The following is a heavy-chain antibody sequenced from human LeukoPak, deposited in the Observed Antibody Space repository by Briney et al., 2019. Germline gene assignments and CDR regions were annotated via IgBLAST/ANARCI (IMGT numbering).Heavy chain of an antibody. V-gene: IGHV4-59*12. Sequence: RASETLSLTCTVSGGSISSYYWSWIRQPPGKGLEWIGYIYYSGSTNYNPSLKSRVTISVDTSKNQFSLKLSSVTAADTAVYYCASQYYYGSGSYLPRVDYWGQGTLVTVSS. D-gene: IGHD3-10*01. J-gene: IGHJ4*02. CDR3: ASQYYYGSGSYLPRVDY. CDR2: IYYSGST. CDR1: GGSISSYY.